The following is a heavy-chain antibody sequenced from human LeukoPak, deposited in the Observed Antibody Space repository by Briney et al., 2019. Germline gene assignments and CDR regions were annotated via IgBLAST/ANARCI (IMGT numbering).Heavy chain of an antibody. D-gene: IGHD4-17*01. CDR3: ARDRLDRDYGDYDVHDNAFDI. CDR1: GFTFSSYG. J-gene: IGHJ3*02. Sequence: GGSLRLSCAASGFTFSSYGMHWVRQAPGKGLEWVAVIWYDGSNKYYADSVKGRFTISRDNSKNTLYLQMNSLRAEDTAVYYCARDRLDRDYGDYDVHDNAFDIWGQGTMVTVSS. CDR2: IWYDGSNK. V-gene: IGHV3-33*01.